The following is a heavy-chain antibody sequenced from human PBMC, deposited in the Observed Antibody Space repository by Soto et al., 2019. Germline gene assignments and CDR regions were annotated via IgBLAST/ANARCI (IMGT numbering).Heavy chain of an antibody. J-gene: IGHJ6*02. CDR2: IIPIFGTA. CDR1: GGTFSSYA. CDR3: ASSGNSNIMSYYYYGMDV. Sequence: SVKVSCKASGGTFSSYAISWVRQAPGQGLEWTGGIIPIFGTANYAQKFQGRVTITADKSTSTAYMELSSLRSEDTAVYYCASSGNSNIMSYYYYGMDVWGQGTTVTVSS. D-gene: IGHD1-7*01. V-gene: IGHV1-69*06.